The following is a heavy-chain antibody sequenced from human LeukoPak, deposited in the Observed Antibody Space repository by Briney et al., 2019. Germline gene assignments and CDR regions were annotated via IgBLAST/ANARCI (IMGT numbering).Heavy chain of an antibody. V-gene: IGHV3-66*02. D-gene: IGHD2-2*02. CDR1: GFTDSSNY. J-gene: IGHJ4*02. CDR2: IYSGGST. CDR3: AREGSTSCYIN. Sequence: DPGGSLRLSCAASGFTDSSNYMSWVRQAPGKGLEWVSVIYSGGSTYYADSVKGRFTISRDNSKNTLYLQMNSLRAEDTAVYYCAREGSTSCYINRGQGTLVTVSS.